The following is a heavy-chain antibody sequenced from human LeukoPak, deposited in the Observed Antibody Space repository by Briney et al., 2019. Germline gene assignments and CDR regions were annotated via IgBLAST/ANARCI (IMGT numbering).Heavy chain of an antibody. CDR1: GFTFSSYG. CDR2: IWYDGSTK. J-gene: IGHJ3*02. CDR3: AKDEEGVDAFDI. Sequence: GRSLRLSCAASGFTFSSYGMHWVRQAPGKGLEWVAVIWYDGSTKYYADSVKGRFTISRDNSRNTLYLQMNSLRAEDTAVYFCAKDEEGVDAFDIWGQGTMVTVSS. D-gene: IGHD3-10*01. V-gene: IGHV3-33*06.